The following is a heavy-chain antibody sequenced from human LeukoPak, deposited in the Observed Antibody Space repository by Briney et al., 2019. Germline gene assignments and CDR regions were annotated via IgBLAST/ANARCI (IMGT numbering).Heavy chain of an antibody. CDR1: GFTFSSYD. J-gene: IGHJ4*02. D-gene: IGHD5-18*01. Sequence: PGGSLRLSCAASGFTFSSYDMSWVRQAPGKGLEWVSAISGSGGSTYYADSVKGRFTISRDNSKNTLYLQMNSLRAEDTAVYYCAKVGGYSYGPNDYWGQGTLVTVSS. CDR3: AKVGGYSYGPNDY. V-gene: IGHV3-23*01. CDR2: ISGSGGST.